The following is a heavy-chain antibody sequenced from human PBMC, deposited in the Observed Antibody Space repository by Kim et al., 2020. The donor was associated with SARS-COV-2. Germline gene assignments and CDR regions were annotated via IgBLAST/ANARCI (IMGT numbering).Heavy chain of an antibody. Sequence: SADSVTGRFTLTRDNSKTTLYLQMNSLRAEDTAVYYCARGKGYCSGFDPWGPGTLVTVSS. J-gene: IGHJ5*02. CDR3: ARGKGYCSGFDP. D-gene: IGHD2-15*01. V-gene: IGHV3-30*01.